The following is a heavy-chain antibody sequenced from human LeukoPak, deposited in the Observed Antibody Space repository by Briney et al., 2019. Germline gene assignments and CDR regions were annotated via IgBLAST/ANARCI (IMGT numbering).Heavy chain of an antibody. CDR2: ISGIGGST. V-gene: IGHV3-23*01. CDR3: AKSCNYYDSSGDDALDI. Sequence: GGCLRLSWAASGFTVSSYAMSWVRQAPGKGLGWVSRISGIGGSTYYADSGKGWFTISRDNSKNTLYLQMTSLRVEDTAVYYCAKSCNYYDSSGDDALDIWDQGTMVTVSS. J-gene: IGHJ3*02. D-gene: IGHD3-22*01. CDR1: GFTVSSYA.